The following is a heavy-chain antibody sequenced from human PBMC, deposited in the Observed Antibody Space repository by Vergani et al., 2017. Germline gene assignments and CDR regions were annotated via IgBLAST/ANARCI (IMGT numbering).Heavy chain of an antibody. CDR1: GVIFSSHG. J-gene: IGHJ2*01. CDR2: ISPDGSAT. CDR3: VRLRRVPWNFDL. V-gene: IGHV3-7*01. Sequence: VQLVEWGGGVVQPGGSLTLPCTASGVIFSSHGMHWVRQAPGKGLEWVAHISPDGSATSNVDSVKGRFTFSRDNTLNSLSLQMSDLQVEDTAVYYCVRLRRVPWNFDLWCRGTLITVSS.